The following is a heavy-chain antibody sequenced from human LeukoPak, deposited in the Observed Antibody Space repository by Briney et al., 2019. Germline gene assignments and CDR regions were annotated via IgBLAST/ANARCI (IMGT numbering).Heavy chain of an antibody. Sequence: RSGGSLRLSCAASGFTFDDFGMSWVRQVPGKGLEWVSGLNWNGDSTAYADSVKGRFTISRDNAKNSLFLQMSSLRVEDTALYHCARVVGYSNGWYYFDYWGQGTLVTVSS. J-gene: IGHJ4*02. CDR1: GFTFDDFG. D-gene: IGHD6-19*01. CDR2: LNWNGDST. V-gene: IGHV3-20*01. CDR3: ARVVGYSNGWYYFDY.